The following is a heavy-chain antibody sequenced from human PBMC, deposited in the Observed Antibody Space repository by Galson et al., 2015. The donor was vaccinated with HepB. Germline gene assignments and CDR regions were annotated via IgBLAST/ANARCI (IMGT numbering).Heavy chain of an antibody. Sequence: SLRLSCAASGFSFNSYTMDWVRQPPGKGLEWVSSMSSSSSYIYYADSVKGRFTISRDNAKNSLYLQMNSLRAEDTAVYYCARGAPDRTLVRIGARNWDLGTQVIVSS. CDR3: ARGAPDRTLVRIGARN. CDR1: GFSFNSYT. J-gene: IGHJ4*02. D-gene: IGHD3-9*01. V-gene: IGHV3-21*01. CDR2: MSSSSSYI.